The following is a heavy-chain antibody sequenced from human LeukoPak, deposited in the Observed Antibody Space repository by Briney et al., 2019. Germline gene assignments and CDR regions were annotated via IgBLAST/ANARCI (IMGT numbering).Heavy chain of an antibody. Sequence: SQTLSLTCAISGDSVSSNSAAWNWIRQSPSRGLEWLGRTYYRSKWYNHYAVSVKGRISVNPDTSKNQFSPQLNSVTPEDTATYYCARSSGWIDCWGQGTLVTVSS. J-gene: IGHJ4*02. V-gene: IGHV6-1*01. CDR3: ARSSGWIDC. D-gene: IGHD6-25*01. CDR2: TYYRSKWYN. CDR1: GDSVSSNSAA.